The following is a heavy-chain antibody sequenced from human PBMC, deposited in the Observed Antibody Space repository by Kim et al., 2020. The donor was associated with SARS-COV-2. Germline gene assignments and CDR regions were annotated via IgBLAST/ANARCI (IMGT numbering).Heavy chain of an antibody. Sequence: SVKVSCKASGGTFSSYAISWVRQAPGQGLEWMGTIIPILGIANYAQKFQGRVTTTADKSTSTAYMELSSLRSEDTAVYYCARDGYYDILTQTSYGMDVWGQGTTVTVSS. V-gene: IGHV1-69*04. D-gene: IGHD3-9*01. J-gene: IGHJ6*02. CDR3: ARDGYYDILTQTSYGMDV. CDR1: GGTFSSYA. CDR2: IIPILGIA.